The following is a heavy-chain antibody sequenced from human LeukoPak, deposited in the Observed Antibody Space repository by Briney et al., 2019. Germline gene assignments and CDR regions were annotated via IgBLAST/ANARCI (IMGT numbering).Heavy chain of an antibody. CDR2: INWNGGST. D-gene: IGHD3-10*01. V-gene: IGHV3-20*04. CDR3: ARDAEYGSGSYLDY. Sequence: GGSLRLSCAASGFTFDDYGMSWVRQAPGKGLEWVSGINWNGGSTGYADSVKGRFTISRDNAKNSLYLQMNSLRAEDTALYYCARDAEYGSGSYLDYWGQGTLVAVSS. CDR1: GFTFDDYG. J-gene: IGHJ4*02.